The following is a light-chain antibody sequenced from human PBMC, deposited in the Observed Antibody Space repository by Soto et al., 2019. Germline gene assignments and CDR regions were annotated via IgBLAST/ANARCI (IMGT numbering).Light chain of an antibody. Sequence: QTVVTQEPSFSVSPGRTVTLTCGLSSGSVSTSYYPSWYQQTPGQAPRTLIYSTNTRSSGVPDRISGSILGNKAALTITGAQADDEADYYCALYMGSGIWVFGGGTKLTVL. CDR3: ALYMGSGIWV. CDR2: STN. V-gene: IGLV8-61*01. J-gene: IGLJ3*02. CDR1: SGSVSTSYY.